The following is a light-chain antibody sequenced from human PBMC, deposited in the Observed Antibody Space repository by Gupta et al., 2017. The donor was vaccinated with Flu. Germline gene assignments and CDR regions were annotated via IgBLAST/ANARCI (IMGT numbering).Light chain of an antibody. Sequence: DIVMTQSPATLSVSPGERATLSCRASQSVSTNLVWYQQKPGQAPRLLIEGASTRATGIPARVSGSGSGTEFTLSISSLQSEDIALYDCQQYRHWPRTCGQGTKVEV. V-gene: IGKV3-15*01. J-gene: IGKJ1*01. CDR1: QSVSTN. CDR3: QQYRHWPRT. CDR2: GAS.